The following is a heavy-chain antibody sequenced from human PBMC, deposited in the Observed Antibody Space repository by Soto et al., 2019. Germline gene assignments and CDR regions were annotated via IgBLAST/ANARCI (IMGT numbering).Heavy chain of an antibody. Sequence: SVKVSCKASGGTFSSYAISWVRQAPGQGLEWMGGIIPIFGTANYAQKFQGRVTITADESTSTAYMELSSLRSEDTAVYYCVRGRGVVVAARHYYGMDVWGQGTTVTVSS. J-gene: IGHJ6*02. CDR3: VRGRGVVVAARHYYGMDV. D-gene: IGHD2-15*01. V-gene: IGHV1-69*13. CDR2: IIPIFGTA. CDR1: GGTFSSYA.